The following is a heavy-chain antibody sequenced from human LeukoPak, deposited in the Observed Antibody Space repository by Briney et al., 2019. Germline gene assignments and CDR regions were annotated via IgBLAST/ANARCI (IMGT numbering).Heavy chain of an antibody. CDR3: TRDLRRIAAAGTKNYYYYGMDV. D-gene: IGHD6-13*01. V-gene: IGHV3-49*03. J-gene: IGHJ6*02. CDR2: IRSKAYGGTT. CDR1: GFTFGDYA. Sequence: GGSLRLSCTASGFTFGDYAMSWFRQAPGKGLGWVGFIRSKAYGGTTEYAASVKGRFTISRDDSKSIAYLQMNSLKTEDTAVYYCTRDLRRIAAAGTKNYYYYGMDVWGQGTTVTVSS.